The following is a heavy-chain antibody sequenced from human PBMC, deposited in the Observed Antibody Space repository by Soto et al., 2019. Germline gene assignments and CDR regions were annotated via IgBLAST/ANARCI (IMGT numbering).Heavy chain of an antibody. CDR3: AKADGEQWLLPHLDK. CDR2: ISCCGGST. Sequence: GVSLRLSCVASGFNFKKFAMSWVRQAPGEGLEWVSGISCCGGSTSYADSVKGRFSIARDDSTNTLSLQMNNLRVEDTDQYYCAKADGEQWLLPHLDKWGKGTLVTVSS. CDR1: GFNFKKFA. D-gene: IGHD6-19*01. J-gene: IGHJ1*01. V-gene: IGHV3-23*01.